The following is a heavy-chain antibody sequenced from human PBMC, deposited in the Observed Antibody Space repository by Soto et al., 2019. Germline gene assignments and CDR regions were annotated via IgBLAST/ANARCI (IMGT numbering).Heavy chain of an antibody. CDR3: VKGEVMIFGVVKFDR. V-gene: IGHV3-64D*06. CDR2: ITSYGVNT. J-gene: IGHJ5*02. Sequence: PGGSLRLSCSASGFTFSNSSMYWVRQAPWKGLEYVATITSYGVNTYYADSVKGRFTISRDNSKNILYLQMSSLRPEDTAVYYCVKGEVMIFGVVKFDRWGQGTLVAVSS. D-gene: IGHD3-3*01. CDR1: GFTFSNSS.